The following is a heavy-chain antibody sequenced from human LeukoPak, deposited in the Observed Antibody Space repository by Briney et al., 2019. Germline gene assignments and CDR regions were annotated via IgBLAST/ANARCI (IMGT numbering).Heavy chain of an antibody. J-gene: IGHJ4*02. CDR1: GFIFNNYA. V-gene: IGHV3-9*01. CDR3: AKDNRRHYTSGPNPDSLH. Sequence: GGSLRLSCAGSGFIFNNYAMHWVRQPPGKGLEWVSGISWNCGTIDYADSVRGRFTISRDNAKNSLYLQMDSLRVEDTAFYYCAKDNRRHYTSGPNPDSLHWGQGALVTVSS. CDR2: ISWNCGTI. D-gene: IGHD6-19*01.